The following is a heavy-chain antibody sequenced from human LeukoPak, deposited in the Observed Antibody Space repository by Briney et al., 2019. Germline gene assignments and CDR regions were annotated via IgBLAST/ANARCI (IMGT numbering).Heavy chain of an antibody. Sequence: GGSLRLSCAASGFTFSSYAMSWVRQAPGKGLEWVSAISGSGGSTYYADSVKGRFTISRNNSKNTLYLQMNSLRAEDTAVYYCAKSQGGVVIHEFDYWGQGTLVTVSS. CDR1: GFTFSSYA. CDR2: ISGSGGST. V-gene: IGHV3-23*01. J-gene: IGHJ4*02. CDR3: AKSQGGVVIHEFDY. D-gene: IGHD3-3*01.